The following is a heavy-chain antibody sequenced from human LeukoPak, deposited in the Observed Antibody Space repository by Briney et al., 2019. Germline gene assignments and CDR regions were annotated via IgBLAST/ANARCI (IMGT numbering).Heavy chain of an antibody. CDR1: GFTSSDYS. CDR3: ARDMGITGADDL. V-gene: IGHV3-48*04. CDR2: IRKDGYRI. Sequence: GGSLRLSCAASGFTSSDYSFTWTRQAPGKGLEWVAYIRKDGYRIYYGDSVKGRFTISRDNAQNSVYLQMNSLRVEDTALYFCARDMGITGADDLWGQGILVTVAS. J-gene: IGHJ5*02. D-gene: IGHD6-13*01.